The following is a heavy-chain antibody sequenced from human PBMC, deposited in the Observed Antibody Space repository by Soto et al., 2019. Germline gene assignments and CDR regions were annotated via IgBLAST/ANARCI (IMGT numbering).Heavy chain of an antibody. V-gene: IGHV4-34*01. J-gene: IGHJ6*03. Sequence: SETLSLTCAVYGGSFSGYYWSWIRQPPGKGLEWIGEINHSGSTNYNPSLKSRVTTSVDTSKNQFSLKLSSVTAADTAVYYCARGPYYSNSWYRVTDFMDVWGKGTTVTVSS. D-gene: IGHD6-13*01. CDR2: INHSGST. CDR3: ARGPYYSNSWYRVTDFMDV. CDR1: GGSFSGYY.